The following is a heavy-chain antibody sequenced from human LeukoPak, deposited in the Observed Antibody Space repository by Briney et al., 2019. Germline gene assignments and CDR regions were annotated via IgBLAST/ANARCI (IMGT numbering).Heavy chain of an antibody. D-gene: IGHD3-22*01. CDR3: ASPGVIDSGGYYNDY. Sequence: ASVKVSCKASGYNLISHYIHWVRQAPGQGLEWMGIIDLSGGTTSFAHKFQGRVTMTSDTTTSTVYMELSSLRSDDTAVYYCASPGVIDSGGYYNDYWGQGTLVTVSS. V-gene: IGHV1-46*01. CDR2: IDLSGGTT. J-gene: IGHJ4*02. CDR1: GYNLISHY.